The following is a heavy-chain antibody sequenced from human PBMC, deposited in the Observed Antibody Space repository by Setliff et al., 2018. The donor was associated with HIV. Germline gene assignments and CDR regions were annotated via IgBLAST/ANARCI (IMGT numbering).Heavy chain of an antibody. D-gene: IGHD3-10*01. CDR3: ARVYYYGSPHMDV. J-gene: IGHJ6*03. CDR1: GGSISSGNYY. V-gene: IGHV4-31*03. Sequence: PSETLSLTCNVSGGSISSGNYYWSWIRLPAGKGLEWIGYIYYSGSTYYNPSLKSRVTISVDTSKNQFSLKLSSVTAADTAVYYCARVYYYGSPHMDVWGKGTTVTVSS. CDR2: IYYSGST.